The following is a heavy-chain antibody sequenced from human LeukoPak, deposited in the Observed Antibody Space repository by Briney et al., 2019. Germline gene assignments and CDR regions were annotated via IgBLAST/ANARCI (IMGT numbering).Heavy chain of an antibody. D-gene: IGHD6-13*01. CDR1: GGSISSSSYY. CDR2: IYYSGST. CDR3: ARGTYSSSLKLNYFDC. Sequence: SETLSLTCTVSGGSISSSSYYWGWIRQPPGKGLEWIGSIYYSGSTYYNPSLKSRVTISVDTSKNQFSLKLSSVTAADTAVYYCARGTYSSSLKLNYFDCWGQGTLVTVSS. J-gene: IGHJ4*02. V-gene: IGHV4-39*07.